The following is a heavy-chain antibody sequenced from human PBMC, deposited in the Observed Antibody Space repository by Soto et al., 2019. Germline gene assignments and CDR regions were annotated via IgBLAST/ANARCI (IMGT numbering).Heavy chain of an antibody. D-gene: IGHD3-3*01. CDR3: AKAHYDFWSGYSRNYYYYGMYV. CDR1: GFTFRSYG. J-gene: IGHJ6*02. CDR2: ISYDGSNK. V-gene: IGHV3-30*18. Sequence: QVQLVESGGGVVQPGRSLRLSCAASGFTFRSYGMHWVRQAPGKGLEWVAVISYDGSNKYYADSVKGRFTISRDNSKNTLYLQMSSLRAEDAAVYYCAKAHYDFWSGYSRNYYYYGMYVWGQGTTVTVSS.